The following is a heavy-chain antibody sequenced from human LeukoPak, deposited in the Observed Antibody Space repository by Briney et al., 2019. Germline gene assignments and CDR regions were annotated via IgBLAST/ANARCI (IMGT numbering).Heavy chain of an antibody. J-gene: IGHJ2*01. V-gene: IGHV4-61*02. CDR2: IYTSGST. CDR1: GGSISSGSYY. D-gene: IGHD6-13*01. CDR3: ATSIAAAGTPRFWYFDL. Sequence: NPSQTLSLTCTVSGGSISSGSYYWSWIRQPAGKGLEWIGRIYTSGSTNYNPALKSRVTISVDTSKNQFSLKLSSVTAADTAVYYCATSIAAAGTPRFWYFDLWGRGTLVTVSS.